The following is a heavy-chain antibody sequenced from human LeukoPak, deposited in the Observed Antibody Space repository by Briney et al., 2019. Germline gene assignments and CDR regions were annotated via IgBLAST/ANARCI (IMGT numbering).Heavy chain of an antibody. CDR2: IGSDNKP. CDR3: AKGLGAIYAFDI. Sequence: GGSLRLSCEASGFTFSAYAMTWVRQAPGKGLEWVSSIGSDNKPHYSESVKGRFAISRDNSKNTLYLQMNSLRAEDTAVYYCAKGLGAIYAFDIWGQGTMVTVSS. D-gene: IGHD1-26*01. CDR1: GFTFSAYA. J-gene: IGHJ3*02. V-gene: IGHV3-23*05.